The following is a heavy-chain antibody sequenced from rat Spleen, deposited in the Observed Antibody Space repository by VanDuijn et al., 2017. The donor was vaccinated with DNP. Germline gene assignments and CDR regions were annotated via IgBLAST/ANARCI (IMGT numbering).Heavy chain of an antibody. CDR1: GFNFNDYW. CDR3: ARLSYYGYHDY. J-gene: IGHJ2*01. CDR2: INKNSRTI. V-gene: IGHV4-2*01. D-gene: IGHD1-7*01. Sequence: EVQLVESGGGLVQPGNSLKLSCAASGFNFNDYWMGWVRQAPGKGLEWIGEINKNSRTINYTPSLKDKFTISRDNAQNTLYLQMSKLGSEDTAIYYCARLSYYGYHDYWGQGVMVTVSS.